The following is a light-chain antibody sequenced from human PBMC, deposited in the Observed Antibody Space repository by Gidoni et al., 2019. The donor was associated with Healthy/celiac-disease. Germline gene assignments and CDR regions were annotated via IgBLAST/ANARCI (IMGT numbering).Light chain of an antibody. V-gene: IGKV3-20*01. CDR3: QQYGSSVMYT. CDR2: GAS. CDR1: QSVSSSY. Sequence: EIVLTQSPGTLSLSPGERATLSCRASQSVSSSYLAWYQQKPGQAPRLLIYGASSRATGITDRFSGSGSGTDFTLTISRLEPEDVAVYYCQQYGSSVMYTFGQGTKLEIK. J-gene: IGKJ2*01.